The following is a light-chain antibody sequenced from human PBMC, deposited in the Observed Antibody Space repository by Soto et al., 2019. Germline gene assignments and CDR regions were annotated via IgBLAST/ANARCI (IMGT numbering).Light chain of an antibody. V-gene: IGKV2-28*01. CDR1: QSLLHSNGYNY. CDR2: LGS. Sequence: EIVMTQSPLSLPVTPGEPAPISCRSSQSLLHSNGYNYLDWYVQKPGQSPQLLIYLGSNRASGVHDRFSGSGSGTDFTLKISRVEAEDVGVYYCMQTLQTIFTFGPGTKVDIK. CDR3: MQTLQTIFT. J-gene: IGKJ3*01.